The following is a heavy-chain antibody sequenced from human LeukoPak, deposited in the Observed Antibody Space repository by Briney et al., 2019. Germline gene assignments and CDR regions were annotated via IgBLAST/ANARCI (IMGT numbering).Heavy chain of an antibody. Sequence: SETLSLTCSASGCSLNTYYWTWLRQPAGKGLEWVGPVFSSGYTKYNPSLQSRVSMSVDTSKKHLSLMLTSLTAADTGVYYCARETLVGTTNYFAYPGEGA. V-gene: IGHV4-4*07. CDR1: GCSLNTYY. J-gene: IGHJ4*02. D-gene: IGHD1-26*01. CDR2: VFSSGYT. CDR3: ARETLVGTTNYFAY.